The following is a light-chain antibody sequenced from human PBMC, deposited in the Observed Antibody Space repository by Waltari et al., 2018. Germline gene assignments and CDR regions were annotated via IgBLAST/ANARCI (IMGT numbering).Light chain of an antibody. CDR3: SVWDDSLSGPV. CDR2: GID. V-gene: IGLV1-44*01. CDR1: SSNVGSTS. Sequence: QSVVPPPPSASGAPGQRVTISCSGSSSNVGSTSIKWYQQLPGTAPQVVMYGIDRRPSGVPDRFSGSRSGTTASLTISGLQSEDEADYYCSVWDDSLSGPVFGGGTKLTVL. J-gene: IGLJ2*01.